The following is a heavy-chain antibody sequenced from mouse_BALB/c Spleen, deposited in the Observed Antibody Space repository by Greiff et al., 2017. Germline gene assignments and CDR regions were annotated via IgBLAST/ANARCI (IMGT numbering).Heavy chain of an antibody. CDR2: ISSGGSYT. CDR1: GFTFSSYA. D-gene: IGHD1-3*01. V-gene: IGHV5-9-3*01. Sequence: EVQGVESGGGLVKPGGSLKLSCAASGFTFSSYAMSWVRQTPEKRLEWVATISSGGSYTYYPDSVKGRFTISRDNAKNTLYLQMSSLRSEDTAMYYCAHKDFDVWGAGTTVTVSS. J-gene: IGHJ1*01. CDR3: AHKDFDV.